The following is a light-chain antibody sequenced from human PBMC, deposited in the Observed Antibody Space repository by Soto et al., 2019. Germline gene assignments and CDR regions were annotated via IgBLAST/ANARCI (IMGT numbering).Light chain of an antibody. Sequence: EKVMTQSPVTLTMSPGERATLSCRASQSVSTNLAWYHQKPGQAPRLLIYRASTRAAGVPARFSGSGSGTEFTLTISSLQPEDFAIYYCQQYDAWPYTFGQGTKFEI. CDR2: RAS. CDR3: QQYDAWPYT. V-gene: IGKV3-15*01. J-gene: IGKJ2*01. CDR1: QSVSTN.